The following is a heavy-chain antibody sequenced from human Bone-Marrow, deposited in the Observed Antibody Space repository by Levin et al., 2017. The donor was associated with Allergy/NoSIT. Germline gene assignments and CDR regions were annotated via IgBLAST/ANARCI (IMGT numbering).Heavy chain of an antibody. CDR3: AKRYGGFFSSPFDL. J-gene: IGHJ3*01. CDR2: ISANGGDT. Sequence: SGGSLRLSCVASGFSFSSYSMSWVRQAPGKGLEWVSGISANGGDTDYGDSVKGRFTISRDNSKNSLYLQMDSLRAEDTALYYCAKRYGGFFSSPFDLWGQGTVVTVSS. V-gene: IGHV3-23*01. D-gene: IGHD5-12*01. CDR1: GFSFSSYS.